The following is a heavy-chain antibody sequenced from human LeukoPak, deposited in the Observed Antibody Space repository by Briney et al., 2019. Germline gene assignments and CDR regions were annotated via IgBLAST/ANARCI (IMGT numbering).Heavy chain of an antibody. D-gene: IGHD3-22*01. CDR3: ARGMDYYDSSGYYYASNPYYFDF. CDR2: MFYSEST. J-gene: IGHJ4*02. CDR1: GASVSDGNYY. V-gene: IGHV4-61*01. Sequence: PSETLSLTCSVSGASVSDGNYYWSWIRQPPGKGLEWIGYMFYSESTKYNPSLKSRVTISVDTSKNQFSLKLSSVTAADTAVYFCARGMDYYDSSGYYYASNPYYFDFWGQGTLVTVSS.